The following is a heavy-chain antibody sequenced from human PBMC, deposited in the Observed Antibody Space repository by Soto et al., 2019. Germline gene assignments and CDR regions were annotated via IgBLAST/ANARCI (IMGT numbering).Heavy chain of an antibody. CDR3: AREYYDFWSGYGDAFDI. J-gene: IGHJ3*02. CDR1: GYTFTSYA. Sequence: GASVKVSCKASGYTFTSYAMHWVRQAPGQRLEWMGWINAGNGNTKYSQKFQGRVTITRDTSASTAYMELSSLRSEDTAVYYCAREYYDFWSGYGDAFDIWGQGTMVTVSS. D-gene: IGHD3-3*01. CDR2: INAGNGNT. V-gene: IGHV1-3*01.